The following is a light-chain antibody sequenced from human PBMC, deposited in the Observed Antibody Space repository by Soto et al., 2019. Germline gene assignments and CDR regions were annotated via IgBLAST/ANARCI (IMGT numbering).Light chain of an antibody. Sequence: EIVLTQSPATLSLSPGERATLSCRASQSVSNFLAWYQQKPGQAPRLLIYGTSNRATGIPARFSGSGSGTEFTLTISSLQSEDFAVYYCQQYNNWPRTFGQGTKVDSK. J-gene: IGKJ1*01. V-gene: IGKV3D-15*01. CDR2: GTS. CDR3: QQYNNWPRT. CDR1: QSVSNF.